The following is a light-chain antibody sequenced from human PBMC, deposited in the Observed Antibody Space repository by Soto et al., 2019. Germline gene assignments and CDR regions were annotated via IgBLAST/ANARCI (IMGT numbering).Light chain of an antibody. CDR1: QSVTNN. J-gene: IGKJ1*01. CDR2: GAS. CDR3: QQYNNWPRT. V-gene: IGKV3-15*01. Sequence: IVMTQSPYTLSASPGESPTLACRASQSVTNNLAWYQQKPGQAPRLLIYGASTRTIAIPARFSGSGSGTDFTLTISSLQSEDFAVYYCQQYNNWPRTFGQGTKVDIK.